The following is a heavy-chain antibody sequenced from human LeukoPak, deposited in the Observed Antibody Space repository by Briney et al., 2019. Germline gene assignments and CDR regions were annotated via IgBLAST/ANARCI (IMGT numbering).Heavy chain of an antibody. Sequence: GGSLRLSCAASGFALSGYEMYWVRQAPGKGLEWISYICDSGGAIHYADSVKGRFTISRDNAKNSLYLQRNSLRAEYTAVYYCAKDTSGWSLTWGQGTLVTVSS. V-gene: IGHV3-48*03. CDR1: GFALSGYE. J-gene: IGHJ5*02. CDR2: ICDSGGAI. CDR3: AKDTSGWSLT. D-gene: IGHD6-19*01.